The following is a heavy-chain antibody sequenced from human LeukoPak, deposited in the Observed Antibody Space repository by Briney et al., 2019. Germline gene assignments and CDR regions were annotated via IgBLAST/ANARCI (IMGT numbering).Heavy chain of an antibody. CDR3: ARGTPTTRDFDY. V-gene: IGHV3-53*01. D-gene: IGHD4-11*01. Sequence: GGSLRLSCAVSGFTVSGNYMSWVRQAPGKGLEWVSLIYSGGTIYYADSVKGRFTISRDNAKNSLLLQMNSLRAEDTAVYYCARGTPTTRDFDYWGQGTLVTVSS. CDR1: GFTVSGNY. CDR2: IYSGGTI. J-gene: IGHJ4*02.